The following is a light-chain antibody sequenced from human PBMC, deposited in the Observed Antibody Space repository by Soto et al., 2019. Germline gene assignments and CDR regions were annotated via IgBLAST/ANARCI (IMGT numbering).Light chain of an antibody. Sequence: EIVLTQSPGTLSLSPGERATLFCRASQSVSSSYLAWYQLKPGQAPRLLIYGASSRATGIPDRFSGSGSGTDFTLTISRLDPEDFAVYFCQQYGSSPRTFGQGTKVDIK. CDR3: QQYGSSPRT. V-gene: IGKV3-20*01. J-gene: IGKJ1*01. CDR2: GAS. CDR1: QSVSSSY.